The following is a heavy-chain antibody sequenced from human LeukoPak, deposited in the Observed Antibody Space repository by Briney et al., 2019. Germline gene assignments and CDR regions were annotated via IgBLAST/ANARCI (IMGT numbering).Heavy chain of an antibody. CDR1: GGSISGSSYY. Sequence: SETLSLTCTVSGGSISGSSYYWGWIRQPPGKGLEWIGSIYYSGSTDYNPSLKSRVTMSVDTSKNQFSLKLTSVTAADTAVYSCARHEYSTYYFDYWGQGTLVTVSS. CDR3: ARHEYSTYYFDY. V-gene: IGHV4-39*01. J-gene: IGHJ4*02. CDR2: IYYSGST. D-gene: IGHD6-6*01.